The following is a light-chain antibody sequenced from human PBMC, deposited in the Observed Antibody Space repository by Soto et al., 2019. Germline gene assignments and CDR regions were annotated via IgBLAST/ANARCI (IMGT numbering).Light chain of an antibody. CDR3: SSYPSSSVDYV. CDR1: SSDVGGYNY. Sequence: QSALTQPASVSGSPGQSITISCTGTSSDVGGYNYVSWYQQHPGKAPKLMIYEVSNRPSGVSNRFSGSKSGNTATLTISGLQAEDEAEYDCSSYPSSSVDYVFGTGTKLTVL. CDR2: EVS. J-gene: IGLJ1*01. V-gene: IGLV2-14*01.